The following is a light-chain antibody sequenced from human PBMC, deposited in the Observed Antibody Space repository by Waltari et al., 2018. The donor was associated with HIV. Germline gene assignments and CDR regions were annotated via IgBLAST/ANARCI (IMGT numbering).Light chain of an antibody. CDR2: GAS. J-gene: IGKJ1*01. CDR1: QSVSSN. V-gene: IGKV3-15*01. Sequence: EILITQSPATLSVSRGVRASLSCRASQSVSSNLAWYQQKPGQAPRLLIYGASTRATGIPARFSGSGSGTEFTLTISSLQSEDFAVYYCQQYNNWPPWTFGQGTKVEIK. CDR3: QQYNNWPPWT.